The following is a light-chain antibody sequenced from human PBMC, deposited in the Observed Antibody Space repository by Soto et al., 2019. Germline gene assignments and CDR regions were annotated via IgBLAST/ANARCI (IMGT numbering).Light chain of an antibody. J-gene: IGLJ3*02. V-gene: IGLV2-8*01. Sequence: QSALTQPPSASGSPGQSVTISCTGTSSDVGAYKYVSWYQQYPGKAPKLMIYEVSKRPSGVPDRFSGSKSGNTASLTVSGXXXXXXAXXXCTSYVGSNIWVFGGGTKLXVL. CDR1: SSDVGAYKY. CDR3: TSYVGSNIWV. CDR2: EVS.